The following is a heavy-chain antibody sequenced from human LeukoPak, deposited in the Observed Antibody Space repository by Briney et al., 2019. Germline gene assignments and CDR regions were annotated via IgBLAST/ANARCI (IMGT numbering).Heavy chain of an antibody. J-gene: IGHJ5*02. CDR3: AKDKRIAAGLGWFDP. V-gene: IGHV3-23*01. CDR2: IGGSGGST. Sequence: GGSLRLSCAASGFTFSSYGMSWVRQAPGKGLEWVSAIGGSGGSTYYADSVKGRFTISRDNSKNTLYLQMNSLRAEDTAVYYCAKDKRIAAGLGWFDPWGQGTLVTVSS. D-gene: IGHD6-13*01. CDR1: GFTFSSYG.